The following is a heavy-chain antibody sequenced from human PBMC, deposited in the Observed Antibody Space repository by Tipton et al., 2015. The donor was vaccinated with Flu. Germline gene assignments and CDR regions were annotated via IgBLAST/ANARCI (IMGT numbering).Heavy chain of an antibody. CDR2: IYSGGST. Sequence: SLRLSCAASGFTVSSNYMSWVRQASGKGLEWVSVIYSGGSTYYADSVKGRFTISRDNSKNTLYLQMNSLRAEDTAVYYCAREGWLAARRIDYWGQGTLVTVSS. CDR1: GFTVSSNY. V-gene: IGHV3-53*01. D-gene: IGHD6-13*01. CDR3: AREGWLAARRIDY. J-gene: IGHJ4*02.